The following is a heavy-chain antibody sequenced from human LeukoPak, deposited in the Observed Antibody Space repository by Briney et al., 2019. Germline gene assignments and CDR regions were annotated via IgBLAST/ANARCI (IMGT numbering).Heavy chain of an antibody. D-gene: IGHD3-22*01. CDR1: GGSISSYY. Sequence: SETLSLTCTVSGGSISSYYWSWIRQPPGKGLEWIGYIYYSGSTNYNPSLKSRVTISVDTSKNQFSLKLSSVTAADTAVYYCARGRRITMIVVVTRYAFDIWGQGTMVTVSS. V-gene: IGHV4-59*12. J-gene: IGHJ3*02. CDR2: IYYSGST. CDR3: ARGRRITMIVVVTRYAFDI.